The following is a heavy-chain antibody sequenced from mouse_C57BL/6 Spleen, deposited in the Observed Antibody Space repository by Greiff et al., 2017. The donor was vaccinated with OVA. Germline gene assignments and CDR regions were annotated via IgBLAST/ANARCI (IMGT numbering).Heavy chain of an antibody. J-gene: IGHJ4*01. Sequence: VKVVESGAELMKPGASVKLSCKASGYPFTGYWIAWVKQRPGHGLEWIGELFPGSGRTNYTEKFQGPATFTADTSSNTAYMQLSSLTTEDSASDYGARQVVAHDDAMDDWGKGTSGTVSS. CDR3: ARQVVAHDDAMDD. V-gene: IGHV1-9*01. CDR1: GYPFTGYW. CDR2: LFPGSGRT. D-gene: IGHD1-1*01.